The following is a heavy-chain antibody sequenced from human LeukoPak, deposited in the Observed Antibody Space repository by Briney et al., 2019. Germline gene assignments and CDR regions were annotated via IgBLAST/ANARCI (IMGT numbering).Heavy chain of an antibody. CDR1: GFTFSSYA. V-gene: IGHV3-30-3*01. J-gene: IGHJ6*02. CDR2: ISYDGSNK. Sequence: GRSLRLSCAASGFTFSSYAMHWVRQAPGKGLEWVTCISYDGSNKYYADSVKGRFTVSRDNSKNTLFLQMNSLRAEDTAVYYCARERVAAYYGMDVWGQGTTVTVSS. D-gene: IGHD2-15*01. CDR3: ARERVAAYYGMDV.